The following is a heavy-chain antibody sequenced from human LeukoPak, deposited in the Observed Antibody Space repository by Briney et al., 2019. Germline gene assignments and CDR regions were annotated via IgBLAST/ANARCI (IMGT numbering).Heavy chain of an antibody. CDR3: ARDSEYSISLYNWFDP. D-gene: IGHD6-6*01. CDR1: GFTFSRYW. Sequence: GGSLRLSCAASGFTFSRYWMSWVRQAPGKGLEWVANIKQGGSEKYYVDSVKGRFTISRDNAKNSLYLQMNSLRAEGTAVYYCARDSEYSISLYNWFDPWGQGTLVTVSS. CDR2: IKQGGSEK. V-gene: IGHV3-7*01. J-gene: IGHJ5*02.